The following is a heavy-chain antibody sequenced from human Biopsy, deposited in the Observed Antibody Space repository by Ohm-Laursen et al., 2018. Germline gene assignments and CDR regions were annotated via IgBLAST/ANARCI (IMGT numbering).Heavy chain of an antibody. D-gene: IGHD2-2*01. CDR2: IYYSGNT. CDR1: GGSISDSTYH. V-gene: IGHV4-39*02. J-gene: IGHJ6*02. CDR3: ARDYQPKIMTIHYYYYGMDV. Sequence: TLSLTCTVSGGSISDSTYHWGWIRQSPGKGLEWIGNIYYSGNTDYSPSLKSRVTISLDTSNNQFSLKLRSVTAADTAVYYCARDYQPKIMTIHYYYYGMDVWGLGTTVTVSS.